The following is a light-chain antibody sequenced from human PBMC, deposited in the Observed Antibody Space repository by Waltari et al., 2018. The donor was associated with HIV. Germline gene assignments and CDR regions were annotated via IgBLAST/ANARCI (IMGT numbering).Light chain of an antibody. CDR3: TTYTAKDSLL. CDR2: GVN. V-gene: IGLV2-14*01. CDR1: SYEFDLHNF. Sequence: SALTQPASVSGSPGPSVTISCTGTSYEFDLHNFLSWYQQHPGKAPQLIIFGVNSRPSGISSRFSASKSGDTASLTISGLQSGDEADYYCTTYTAKDSLLIGSGTKLTVL. J-gene: IGLJ2*01.